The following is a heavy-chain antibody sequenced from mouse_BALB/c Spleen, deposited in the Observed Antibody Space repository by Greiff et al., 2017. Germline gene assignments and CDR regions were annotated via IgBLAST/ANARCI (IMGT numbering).Heavy chain of an antibody. CDR3: ARHGHPYDYFDY. J-gene: IGHJ2*01. Sequence: EVQLVESGGGLVKPGGSLKLSCAASGFAFSSYDMSWVRQTPEKRLEWVAYISSGGGSTYYPDTVKGRFTISRDNAKNTLYLQMSSLKSEDTAMYYCARHGHPYDYFDYWGQGTTLTVSS. CDR2: ISSGGGST. V-gene: IGHV5-12-1*01. D-gene: IGHD6-5*01. CDR1: GFAFSSYD.